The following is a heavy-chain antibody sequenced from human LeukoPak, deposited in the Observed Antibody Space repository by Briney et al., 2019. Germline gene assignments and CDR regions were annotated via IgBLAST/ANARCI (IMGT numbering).Heavy chain of an antibody. D-gene: IGHD4-23*01. J-gene: IGHJ4*02. CDR3: TRYGGNSFSY. CDR1: GFTFGDSA. V-gene: IGHV3-49*04. Sequence: QSGGSLRLSCTASGFTFGDSAMSWVRQAPGKGLEWVGFIRSKAYGGTTEYAASVKGRFTISRDDSKSIAYLQMNSLKTEDTAVYYCTRYGGNSFSYWGQGTLVTVSP. CDR2: IRSKAYGGTT.